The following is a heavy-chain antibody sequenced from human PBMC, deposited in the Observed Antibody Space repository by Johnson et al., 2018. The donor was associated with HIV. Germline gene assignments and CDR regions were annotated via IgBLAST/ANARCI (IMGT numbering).Heavy chain of an antibody. CDR3: ARDGPWLQSQRDAFDV. D-gene: IGHD5-24*01. V-gene: IGHV3-72*01. Sequence: VQLVESGGGVVQPGGSLRLSCVGSGFSFRDHFMDWVRQAPGKGLEWVGRIRNKPSSYSTEYAASVKGRFTVSRDDSKNSVYLQMNSLRAEDTAVYYCARDGPWLQSQRDAFDVWGRGTMVTVSS. J-gene: IGHJ3*01. CDR1: GFSFRDHF. CDR2: IRNKPSSYST.